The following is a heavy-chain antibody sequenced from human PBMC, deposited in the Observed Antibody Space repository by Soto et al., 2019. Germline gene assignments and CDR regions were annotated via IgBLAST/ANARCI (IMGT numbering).Heavy chain of an antibody. CDR1: GFSFTSYG. CDR3: ARDGYSSGWYEADY. J-gene: IGHJ4*02. D-gene: IGHD6-19*01. Sequence: GAPVKVSCEACGFSFTSYGISWVRQAPGQGLEWMGWISAYNGNTNYAQKLQGRVTMTTDTSTSTAYMELRSLRSDDTAVYYCARDGYSSGWYEADYWGQGTQVTVSS. CDR2: ISAYNGNT. V-gene: IGHV1-18*01.